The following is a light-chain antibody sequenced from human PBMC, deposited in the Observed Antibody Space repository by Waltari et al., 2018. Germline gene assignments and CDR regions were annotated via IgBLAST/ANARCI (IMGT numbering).Light chain of an antibody. J-gene: IGLJ3*02. CDR2: KDT. Sequence: SYDLTQPPSLSVSPGQTATIDCSGETLPKLYAYWYQQKPGQAPLLVISKDTERPSGIPERFSGSSSGTTVTLTISGVRAEDEVDYYCQSTDSSSTYTVFGGGTKLTVL. CDR3: QSTDSSSTYTV. V-gene: IGLV3-25*03. CDR1: TLPKLY.